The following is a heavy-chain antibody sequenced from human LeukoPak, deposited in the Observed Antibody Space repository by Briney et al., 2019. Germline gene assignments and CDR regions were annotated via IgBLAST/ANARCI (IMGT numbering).Heavy chain of an antibody. V-gene: IGHV3-21*01. CDR2: ISSSSSYI. J-gene: IGHJ4*02. CDR3: ARQGPQYYDFWSGYYTGIDY. Sequence: GSLRLSCAASGFTFSSYSMNWVRQAPGKGLEWVSSISSSSSYIYYADSVKGRFTISRDNAKNSLYLQMNSLRAEDTAVYYCARQGPQYYDFWSGYYTGIDYWGQGTLVTVSS. D-gene: IGHD3-3*01. CDR1: GFTFSSYS.